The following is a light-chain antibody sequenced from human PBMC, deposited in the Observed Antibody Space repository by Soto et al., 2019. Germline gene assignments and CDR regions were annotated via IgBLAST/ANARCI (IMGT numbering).Light chain of an antibody. V-gene: IGLV1-47*01. J-gene: IGLJ3*02. CDR2: RNN. CDR1: SANVGNNY. Sequence: QSVLTQPPSASVTPGQRVTISCSGSSANVGNNYVYWYQQHPGTAPKLLIYRNNQRPSGVPDRFSGSKSGTSASLAISGVQSEDEADYHCATWDDSLRGLVFGGGTKLTVL. CDR3: ATWDDSLRGLV.